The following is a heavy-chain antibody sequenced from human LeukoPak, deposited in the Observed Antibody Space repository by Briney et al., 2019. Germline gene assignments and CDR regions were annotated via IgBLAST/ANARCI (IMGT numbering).Heavy chain of an antibody. CDR1: GFTFRSHA. V-gene: IGHV3-53*01. CDR2: IGTGGSI. Sequence: GGSLRLSCVGSGFTFRSHAMSWVRLAPGKGLEWVSIIGTGGSIHYTDSVKGRFTISRDNSKNTLYLQMNSLRAEDTAVYYCGAGRGFIQRHWGPGTLVTVSS. CDR3: GAGRGFIQRH. J-gene: IGHJ4*02. D-gene: IGHD6-19*01.